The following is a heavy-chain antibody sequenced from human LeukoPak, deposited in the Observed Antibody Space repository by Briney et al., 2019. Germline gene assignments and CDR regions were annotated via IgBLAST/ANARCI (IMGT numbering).Heavy chain of an antibody. CDR1: GGSIXXXX. V-gene: IGHV4-59*08. CDR2: IYYSGST. D-gene: IGHD1-26*01. Sequence: SETLSLTCTVSGGSIXXXXXXXIRQPPGXGXXXXXYIYYSGSTNSNPSLKSRVTISVDTSKNQFSLKLSSVTAADTAVYYCARKEPWPLIAFDIWGQGTMVTVSS. J-gene: IGHJ3*02. CDR3: ARKEPWPLIAFDI.